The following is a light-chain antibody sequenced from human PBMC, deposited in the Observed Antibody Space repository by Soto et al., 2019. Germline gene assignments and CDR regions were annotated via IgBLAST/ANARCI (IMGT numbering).Light chain of an antibody. V-gene: IGKV1-39*01. J-gene: IGKJ4*01. CDR2: AAS. Sequence: DILMTQSPSSLSASVGDRVSITCRATQSISRFVNWYQHKPGKAPKLLIYAASSLQTGVPPRFTGSGSGTDFTLTISSLQPEDFATYYCQQSYSPSLTFGGGTKVDIK. CDR3: QQSYSPSLT. CDR1: QSISRF.